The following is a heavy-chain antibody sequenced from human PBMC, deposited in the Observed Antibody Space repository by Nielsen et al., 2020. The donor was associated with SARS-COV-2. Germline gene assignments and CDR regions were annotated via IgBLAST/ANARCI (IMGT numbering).Heavy chain of an antibody. CDR2: IYYSGST. J-gene: IGHJ6*03. D-gene: IGHD5-24*01. Sequence: SETLSLTCTVSGGSVSSGSYYWSWIRQPPGKGLEWIGYIYYSGSTDYNPSLKSRVTISVDTSKNQFSLKLSSVTAADTAVYYCARTITTYSGYYYYMDVWGKGTTVTVSS. CDR1: GGSVSSGSYY. V-gene: IGHV4-61*01. CDR3: ARTITTYSGYYYYMDV.